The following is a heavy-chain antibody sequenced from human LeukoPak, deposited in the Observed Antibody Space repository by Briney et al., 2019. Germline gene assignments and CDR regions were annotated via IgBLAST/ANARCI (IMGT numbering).Heavy chain of an antibody. CDR1: GFTVSSNY. CDR3: ARGVGNYGDPHFDY. D-gene: IGHD4-17*01. V-gene: IGHV3-53*01. J-gene: IGHJ4*02. Sequence: PGGSLRLSCAASGFTVSSNYMSWVRQAPGKGLEWVSVIYSGGSTYYADSVKGRFTISRDNSKNTLYLQMNSLRAEDTAVYYCARGVGNYGDPHFDYWGQGTLVTVSS. CDR2: IYSGGST.